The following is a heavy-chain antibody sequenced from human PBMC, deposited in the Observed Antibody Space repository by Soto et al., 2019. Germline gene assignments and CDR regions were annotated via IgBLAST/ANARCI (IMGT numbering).Heavy chain of an antibody. Sequence: QVQLQQWGAGLLKPSETLSLTCAVYGGSFSGYYWSWIRQPPGKGLEWIGEINQSGSTNYNPSLKSRVNISVDTSKNQFSLKLSSVTAAATAVYYCARTYSSSWSPFDYWGQGTLVTVSS. J-gene: IGHJ4*02. D-gene: IGHD6-13*01. V-gene: IGHV4-34*01. CDR1: GGSFSGYY. CDR2: INQSGST. CDR3: ARTYSSSWSPFDY.